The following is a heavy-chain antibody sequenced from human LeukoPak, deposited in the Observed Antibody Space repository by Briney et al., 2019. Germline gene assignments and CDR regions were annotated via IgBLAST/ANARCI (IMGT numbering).Heavy chain of an antibody. CDR2: IKQDSSEK. D-gene: IGHD3-22*01. J-gene: IGHJ4*02. CDR1: GFTFSNYW. CDR3: ARYCSSGYCWSFDY. Sequence: PGGSLRLSCAASGFTFSNYWMSWVRQAPGKGLEWVANIKQDSSEKFYVDSVKGRFTVSRDNAKNSLYLQMSSLRAEDTAVYFCARYCSSGYCWSFDYWGQGTLVTVSS. V-gene: IGHV3-7*01.